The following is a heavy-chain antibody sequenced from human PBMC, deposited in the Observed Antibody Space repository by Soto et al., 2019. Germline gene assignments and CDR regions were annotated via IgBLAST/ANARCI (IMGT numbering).Heavy chain of an antibody. J-gene: IGHJ4*02. CDR2: IIPIFGTA. CDR3: ASSLFGSGSYPY. V-gene: IGHV1-69*13. D-gene: IGHD3-10*01. Sequence: ASVKVSCKASGGTFSSYAISWVRQAPGQGLEWMGGIIPIFGTANYAQKFQGRVTITADESTSTAYMELSSLRSEDTAVYYCASSLFGSGSYPYWGQGALVTVSS. CDR1: GGTFSSYA.